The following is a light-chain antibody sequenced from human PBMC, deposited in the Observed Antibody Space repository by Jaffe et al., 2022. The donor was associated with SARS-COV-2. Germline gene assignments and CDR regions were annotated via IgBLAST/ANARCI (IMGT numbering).Light chain of an antibody. V-gene: IGLV2-14*01. Sequence: QSALTQPASVSGSPGQSIIISCTGTSSDVGAYNYVSWYQQYPGETPKLKIYEVSHRPSGVPDRFSGSKSGNTASLTISGLQAEDEAEYYCVSYTGTPSPSFIFGTGTVVTVL. J-gene: IGLJ1*01. CDR3: VSYTGTPSPSFI. CDR2: EVS. CDR1: SSDVGAYNY.